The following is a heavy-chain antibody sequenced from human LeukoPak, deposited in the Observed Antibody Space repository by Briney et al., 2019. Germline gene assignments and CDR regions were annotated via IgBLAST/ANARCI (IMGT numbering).Heavy chain of an antibody. J-gene: IGHJ6*02. CDR1: GYTLTELS. CDR3: ATSTMVRGVIPLYYYGMDV. Sequence: ASVKVSCKVSGYTLTELSMHWVRQAPGKGLGWMGGFDPEDGETIYAQKFQGRVTMTEDTSTDTAYMELSSLRSEDTAVYYCATSTMVRGVIPLYYYGMDVWGQGTTVTVSS. CDR2: FDPEDGET. V-gene: IGHV1-24*01. D-gene: IGHD3-10*01.